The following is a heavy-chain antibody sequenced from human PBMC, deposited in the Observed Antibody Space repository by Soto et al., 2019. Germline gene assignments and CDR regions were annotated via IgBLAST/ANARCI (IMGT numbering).Heavy chain of an antibody. Sequence: SETLSLTCTVSGGSINSGGYYWSWIRQHPGKGLEWIGYIYYSGSTYYNPSLKSRVTISVDTSKNQFSLKLSSVTAADTVVYYCARHSPPFFYGSGPWDVWGQGTTVTVSS. D-gene: IGHD3-10*01. V-gene: IGHV4-31*03. CDR1: GGSINSGGYY. CDR2: IYYSGST. CDR3: ARHSPPFFYGSGPWDV. J-gene: IGHJ6*02.